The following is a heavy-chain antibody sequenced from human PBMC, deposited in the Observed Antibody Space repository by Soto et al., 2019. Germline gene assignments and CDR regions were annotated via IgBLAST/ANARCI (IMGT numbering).Heavy chain of an antibody. CDR2: ISGRGGST. Sequence: PGGSLRLSCAASGFTFPSYAMTWVRQAPGKGLEWVSAISGRGGSTYYADSVNGRFTISRDNSKNTMYLEMNSLRVEDTAVYSCAKDAPYDSSGHWSPLDYWRQGTLVTVSS. CDR3: AKDAPYDSSGHWSPLDY. V-gene: IGHV3-23*01. CDR1: GFTFPSYA. J-gene: IGHJ4*02. D-gene: IGHD3-22*01.